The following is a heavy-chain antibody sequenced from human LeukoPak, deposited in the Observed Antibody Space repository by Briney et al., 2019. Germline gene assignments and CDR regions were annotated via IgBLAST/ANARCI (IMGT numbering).Heavy chain of an antibody. CDR3: ARDVGTSSNWYYP. J-gene: IGHJ5*02. CDR1: GFTFSDYY. CDR2: ISSSGSTI. Sequence: GGSLRLSCAASGFTFSDYYMSWIRQAPGKGLEWVSYISSSGSTIYYADSVRGRFTISRDNTKNSLFLQMNSLRAEDTAIYYCARDVGTSSNWYYPWGQGTLVTVSS. D-gene: IGHD6-6*01. V-gene: IGHV3-11*04.